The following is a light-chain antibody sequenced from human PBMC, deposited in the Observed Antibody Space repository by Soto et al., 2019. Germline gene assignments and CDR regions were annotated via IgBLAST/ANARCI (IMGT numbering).Light chain of an antibody. J-gene: IGKJ4*01. Sequence: DIQLTQSPSFLSASVGDRVTITCRASQGIRSYIAWYQQRPGKAPKLLIYDASTLQSGIPSRFSGSGSRTEFTLTVSILQPEDFATYYWQRINSFPVTFGGGTKVEIK. CDR1: QGIRSY. CDR2: DAS. CDR3: QRINSFPVT. V-gene: IGKV1-9*01.